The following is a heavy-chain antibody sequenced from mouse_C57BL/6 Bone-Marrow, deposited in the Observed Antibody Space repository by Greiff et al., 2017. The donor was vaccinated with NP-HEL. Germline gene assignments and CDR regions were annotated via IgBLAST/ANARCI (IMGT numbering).Heavy chain of an antibody. CDR2: IDPETGGT. CDR1: GYTFTDYE. V-gene: IGHV1-15*01. Sequence: QVQLQQSGAELVRPGASVTLSCKASGYTFTDYEMHWVKQTPVHGLEWIGAIDPETGGTAYNQKFKGKAILTADKSSSTAYMELRSLTSEDSAVYYCTRGVYYSNFLLYWYFDVWGTGTTVTVSS. J-gene: IGHJ1*03. CDR3: TRGVYYSNFLLYWYFDV. D-gene: IGHD2-5*01.